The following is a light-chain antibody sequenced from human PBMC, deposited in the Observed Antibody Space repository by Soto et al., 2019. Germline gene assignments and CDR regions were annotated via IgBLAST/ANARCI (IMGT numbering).Light chain of an antibody. CDR3: AAWDDSLSGVV. V-gene: IGLV1-47*01. CDR2: RNN. Sequence: QPVLTQPPSASGTPGQRVTISCSGSISNLGSNFIYWYQQLPGAAPKLLFSRNNERPSGVPDRFSASKSGTSASLAISGLRSEDEADYHCAAWDDSLSGVVFGGGTKVTVL. J-gene: IGLJ3*02. CDR1: ISNLGSNF.